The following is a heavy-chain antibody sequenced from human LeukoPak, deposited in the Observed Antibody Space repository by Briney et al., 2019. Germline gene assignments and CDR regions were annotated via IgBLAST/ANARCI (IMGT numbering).Heavy chain of an antibody. Sequence: GGSLRLSCAASGFTFSDYYMSLIRQAPGKGLEWVSYISSSGRTIYYADSVKGRFTISRDNAKNSLYLQMNSLRAEDTAVYYCERVSTVHYYYYMDVWGKGTTVTVSS. V-gene: IGHV3-11*04. J-gene: IGHJ6*03. D-gene: IGHD3-10*02. CDR3: ERVSTVHYYYYMDV. CDR2: ISSSGRTI. CDR1: GFTFSDYY.